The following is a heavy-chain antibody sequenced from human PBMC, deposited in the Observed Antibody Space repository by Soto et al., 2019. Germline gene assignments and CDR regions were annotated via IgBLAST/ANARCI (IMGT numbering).Heavy chain of an antibody. V-gene: IGHV1-69*13. CDR2: IIPIFGTA. Sequence: SVKVSCKASGGTFSSYAISWVRQAPGQGLEWMGGIIPIFGTANYAQKFQGRVTITADESTSTAYMELSSLRSEDTAVYYCARQSGVYYDFWSGYYFFDYWGQGTLVTVSS. CDR1: GGTFSSYA. J-gene: IGHJ4*02. D-gene: IGHD3-3*01. CDR3: ARQSGVYYDFWSGYYFFDY.